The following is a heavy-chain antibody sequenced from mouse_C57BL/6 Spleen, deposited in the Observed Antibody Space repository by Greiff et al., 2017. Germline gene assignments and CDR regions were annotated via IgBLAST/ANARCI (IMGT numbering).Heavy chain of an antibody. CDR1: GYTFTSYG. CDR3: GRVTTVVAPYAMDY. J-gene: IGHJ4*01. Sequence: QVQLQQSGAELARPGASVKLSCKASGYTFTSYGISWVKQRTGQGLAWIGEIYPRSGNTYYNEKFKGKATLTADTSSSPAYMERRSLTSEDSAVYFCGRVTTVVAPYAMDYWGQGTSVTVSS. V-gene: IGHV1-81*01. D-gene: IGHD1-1*01. CDR2: IYPRSGNT.